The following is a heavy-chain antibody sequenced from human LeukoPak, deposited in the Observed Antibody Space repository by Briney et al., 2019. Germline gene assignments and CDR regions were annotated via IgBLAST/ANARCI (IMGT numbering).Heavy chain of an antibody. Sequence: GESLKISCKGSGFPFTTYWIAWVRQMPGKGLEWMGIIYPGDSDTRYSPSFQGQVTISADKSISTAYLQWSSLKASDTAMYYCASAFYGSGNNWFDPWGQGTLVTVSS. CDR3: ASAFYGSGNNWFDP. CDR1: GFPFTTYW. CDR2: IYPGDSDT. D-gene: IGHD3-10*01. V-gene: IGHV5-51*01. J-gene: IGHJ5*02.